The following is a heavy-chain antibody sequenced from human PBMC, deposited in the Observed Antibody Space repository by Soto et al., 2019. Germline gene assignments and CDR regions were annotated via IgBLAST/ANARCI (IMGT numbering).Heavy chain of an antibody. J-gene: IGHJ3*02. Sequence: ASVKVSCKASGYTFTSYCISWVRHAPGQGLEWMGWISAYNGNTNYAQKLQGRVTMTTDTSTSTAYMELRSLRSDDTAVYYCARDLPPAYYYDSSGYLDAFDIWG. D-gene: IGHD3-22*01. V-gene: IGHV1-18*01. CDR2: ISAYNGNT. CDR3: ARDLPPAYYYDSSGYLDAFDI. CDR1: GYTFTSYC.